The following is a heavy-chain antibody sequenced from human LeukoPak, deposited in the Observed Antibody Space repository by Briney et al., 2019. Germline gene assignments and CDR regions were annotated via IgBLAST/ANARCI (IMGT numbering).Heavy chain of an antibody. Sequence: PGGSLRLSCAASGFTFDDYGLSWVRQAPGKGLEWVSGINWNGGSTGYADSVKGRFTISRDNAKKSLYLQMHSLRVEDTAVYYCLRGDRRDYWGQGTLVTVSS. J-gene: IGHJ4*02. CDR2: INWNGGST. CDR3: LRGDRRDY. V-gene: IGHV3-20*04. CDR1: GFTFDDYG.